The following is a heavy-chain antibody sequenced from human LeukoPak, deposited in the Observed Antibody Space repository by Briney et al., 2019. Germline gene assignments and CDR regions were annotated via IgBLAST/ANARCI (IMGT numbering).Heavy chain of an antibody. J-gene: IGHJ3*02. CDR3: ARSILVGATGAFDI. V-gene: IGHV3-48*03. CDR1: GLSFSSSG. Sequence: GGSLRLSCAASGLSFSSSGMNWVRQAPGKGLEWVSYISSTGSTIYYAASVRGRFTISRDNARSSLFLSMSSLRAEDTAVYYCARSILVGATGAFDIWGQGTMITVS. CDR2: ISSTGSTI. D-gene: IGHD1-26*01.